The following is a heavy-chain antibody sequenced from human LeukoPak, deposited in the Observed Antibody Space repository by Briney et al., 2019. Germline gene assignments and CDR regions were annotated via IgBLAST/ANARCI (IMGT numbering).Heavy chain of an antibody. CDR2: INSDGSST. V-gene: IGHV3-74*01. D-gene: IGHD2-2*01. CDR1: GFTFSSYW. CDR3: ARDRVGVVPAALYYYYYYMDV. Sequence: HPGGSLRLSCAASGFTFSSYWMHWVRQAPGKGLVWVSRINSDGSSTSYADSVKGRFTISRDNAKNTLYLQMNSLRAEDTAVYYCARDRVGVVPAALYYYYYYMDVWGKGTTVTVSS. J-gene: IGHJ6*03.